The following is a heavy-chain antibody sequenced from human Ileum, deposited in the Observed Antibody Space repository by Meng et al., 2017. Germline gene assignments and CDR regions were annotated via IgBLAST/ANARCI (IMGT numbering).Heavy chain of an antibody. CDR2: NPHRGSS. CDR1: GDSITNHNW. CDR3: LRGSGGSV. D-gene: IGHD3-10*01. V-gene: IGHV4-4*02. Sequence: QVQLRESGPALVKPSETLSLTCAVSGDSITNHNWWAWVRQPPGKGLELIGENPHRGSSAYNPSFKSRVSMSIDKYKNQFSLKLTSVTAADTAVYHCLRGSGGSVWGQGTLVTVSS. J-gene: IGHJ1*01.